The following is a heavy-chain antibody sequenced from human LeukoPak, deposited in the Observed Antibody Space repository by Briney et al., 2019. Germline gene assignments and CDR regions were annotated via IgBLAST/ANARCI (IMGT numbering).Heavy chain of an antibody. CDR2: IYPGDSDT. V-gene: IGHV5-51*01. J-gene: IGHJ5*02. D-gene: IGHD3-9*01. CDR3: ARQYFDWSNVKRFDP. Sequence: GESLKISCKGSGYSFTNYWIGWVRQMPGKGLEWMGIIYPGDSDTRYSPSFQGQVTISADKSISTAYLQWSSLKASDTAMYYCARQYFDWSNVKRFDPWGQGTLVTVSS. CDR1: GYSFTNYW.